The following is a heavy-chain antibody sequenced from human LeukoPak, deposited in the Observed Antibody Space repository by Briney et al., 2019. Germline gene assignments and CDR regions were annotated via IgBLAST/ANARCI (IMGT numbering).Heavy chain of an antibody. CDR1: GFIFSNCG. D-gene: IGHD1-26*01. J-gene: IGHJ5*02. Sequence: GGSLRLSCAASGFIFSNCGMHRVRQAPGKGLEWVAVISYDGVYIYYADSVKGRFTISRDNSKNTLYLQMNSLRPEDTALYYCARDSRIVGPSSLDPWGQGTPVTVSS. CDR2: ISYDGVYI. V-gene: IGHV3-30*03. CDR3: ARDSRIVGPSSLDP.